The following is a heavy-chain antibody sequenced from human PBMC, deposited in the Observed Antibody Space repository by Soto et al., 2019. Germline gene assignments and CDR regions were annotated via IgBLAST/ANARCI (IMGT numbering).Heavy chain of an antibody. D-gene: IGHD7-27*01. Sequence: GGSLRLYCAASGFTFSSYAMSWVRQAPGKGLEWVSAISGSGGSTYYADSVKGRFTISRDNSKNTLYLQMNSLRAEDTAVYDCAKSWDKLTGDLVNWFDPWGQGTLVTVSS. CDR3: AKSWDKLTGDLVNWFDP. CDR1: GFTFSSYA. V-gene: IGHV3-23*01. CDR2: ISGSGGST. J-gene: IGHJ5*02.